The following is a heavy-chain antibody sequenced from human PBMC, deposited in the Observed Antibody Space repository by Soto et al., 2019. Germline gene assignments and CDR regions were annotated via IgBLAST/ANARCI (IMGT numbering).Heavy chain of an antibody. CDR2: INPSGGST. Sequence: ASVKVSCKASGYTFTSYYMHWVRQAPGQGLEWKGIINPSGGSTSYAQKFQGRVTMTRDTSTSTVYMELSSLRSEDTAVYYCARTSVTPIGIDYWGQGTLVTVSS. D-gene: IGHD1-26*01. V-gene: IGHV1-46*03. CDR1: GYTFTSYY. J-gene: IGHJ4*02. CDR3: ARTSVTPIGIDY.